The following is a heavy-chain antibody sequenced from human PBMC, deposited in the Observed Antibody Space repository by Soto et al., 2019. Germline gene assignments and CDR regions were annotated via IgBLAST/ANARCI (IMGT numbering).Heavy chain of an antibody. CDR2: IIPIFGTA. CDR1: GGTFSSYA. CDR3: ALVVLAAMVYYYYGMDV. Sequence: QVQLVQSGAEVKKPGSSVKVSCKASGGTFSSYAISWVRQAPGHGLEWMGGIIPIFGTANYAQKFQGRVTITADESPSTAYMELSSLRSEDTAVYYCALVVLAAMVYYYYGMDVWGQGTTVTVSS. D-gene: IGHD2-2*01. V-gene: IGHV1-69*01. J-gene: IGHJ6*02.